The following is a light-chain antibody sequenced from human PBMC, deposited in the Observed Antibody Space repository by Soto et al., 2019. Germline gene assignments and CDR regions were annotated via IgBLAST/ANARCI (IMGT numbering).Light chain of an antibody. CDR3: ISYTSTRTYV. Sequence: QSVLTQPASVSGSPGQSITIFCTGTSSDVGTYNYVSWYQQHPGKPPKLMIYDVSDRPSGVSSRFSGSKSGNTASLTISGLQAEDEADYYCISYTSTRTYVFGAGTKVTVL. CDR2: DVS. V-gene: IGLV2-14*03. J-gene: IGLJ1*01. CDR1: SSDVGTYNY.